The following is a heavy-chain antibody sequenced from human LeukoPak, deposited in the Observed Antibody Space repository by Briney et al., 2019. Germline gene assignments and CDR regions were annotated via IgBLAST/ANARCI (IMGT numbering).Heavy chain of an antibody. V-gene: IGHV3-30*04. CDR3: AREKDPVWFGEFGGFDP. CDR1: GFTFSSYA. Sequence: GGSLRLSCAASGFTFSSYAMRWVRQAPGKGLEWVAVISYDGSNKYYADSVKGRFTISRDNSKNTLYLQMNSLRAEDTAVYYCAREKDPVWFGEFGGFDPWGQGTLVTVSS. CDR2: ISYDGSNK. D-gene: IGHD3-10*01. J-gene: IGHJ5*02.